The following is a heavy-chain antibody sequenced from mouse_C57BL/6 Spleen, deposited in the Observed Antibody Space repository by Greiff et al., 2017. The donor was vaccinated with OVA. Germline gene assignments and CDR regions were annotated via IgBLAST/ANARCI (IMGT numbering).Heavy chain of an antibody. J-gene: IGHJ3*01. V-gene: IGHV8-12*01. CDR2: IYWDDDK. CDR1: GFSLSTSGMG. D-gene: IGHD3-2*02. Sequence: QVTLKVCGPGILQSSQTLSLTCSFSGFSLSTSGMGVSWIRQPSGKGLEWLAHIYWDDDKRYNPSLKSRLTISKDTSRNQVFLKITSVDTADTATYYCARSPDSSGYEWFAYWGQGTLVTVSA. CDR3: ARSPDSSGYEWFAY.